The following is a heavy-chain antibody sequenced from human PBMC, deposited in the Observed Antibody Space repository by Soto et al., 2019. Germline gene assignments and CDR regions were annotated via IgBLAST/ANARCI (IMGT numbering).Heavy chain of an antibody. Sequence: GGSLRLSCAASGFTFSNYWMHWVRQAPGKGLVWVSRINSDGSSTSYADSVKGRFTISRDNAKNTVYLQMNSLRAEDTAVYYCARGIRNYYGSDYWGQGTLVTVSS. V-gene: IGHV3-74*01. J-gene: IGHJ4*02. CDR3: ARGIRNYYGSDY. CDR2: INSDGSST. D-gene: IGHD3-10*01. CDR1: GFTFSNYW.